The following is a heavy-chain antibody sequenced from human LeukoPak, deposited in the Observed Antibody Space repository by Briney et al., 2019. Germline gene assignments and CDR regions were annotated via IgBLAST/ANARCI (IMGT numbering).Heavy chain of an antibody. CDR2: IYSGGST. CDR3: ASFMTVTTSFY. CDR1: GFTVSSNY. J-gene: IGHJ4*02. Sequence: PGGSLRLSCAASGFTVSSNYMSWVRQAPGKGLEWVSVIYSGGSTYYADSVKGRFTISRDNSKNTLYLQMNSLRAEDTAVYYCASFMTVTTSFYWGQGALVTVSS. D-gene: IGHD4-17*01. V-gene: IGHV3-53*01.